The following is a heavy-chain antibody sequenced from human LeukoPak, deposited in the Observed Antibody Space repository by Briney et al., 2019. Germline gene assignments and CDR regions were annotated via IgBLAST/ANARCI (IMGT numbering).Heavy chain of an antibody. CDR1: GDIVSSNSAT. J-gene: IGHJ4*02. CDR2: TYYRSKWYN. CDR3: ARQYEYSSGWYYFDY. Sequence: SQTLSLTCAISGDIVSSNSATWNWIRQSPSRGLEWLGRTYYRSKWYNDYAVSVKSRIIIKSDTSKNQFSLQLNSVSPEDTAVYYCARQYEYSSGWYYFDYWGQGTLVTVSS. V-gene: IGHV6-1*01. D-gene: IGHD6-19*01.